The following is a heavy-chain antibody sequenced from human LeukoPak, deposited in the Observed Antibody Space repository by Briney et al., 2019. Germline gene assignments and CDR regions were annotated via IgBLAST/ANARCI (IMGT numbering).Heavy chain of an antibody. CDR3: ARGPRFGELLWHWFDP. Sequence: SETLSLTCTVSGGSISSYYWSWIRQPAGKGLEWIGRIYTSGSTNYNPSLKSRVTMSVDTSKNQFSLKLSSVTAADTAVYYCARGPRFGELLWHWFDPWGQGTLVTVSS. CDR2: IYTSGST. CDR1: GGSISSYY. V-gene: IGHV4-4*07. J-gene: IGHJ5*02. D-gene: IGHD3-10*01.